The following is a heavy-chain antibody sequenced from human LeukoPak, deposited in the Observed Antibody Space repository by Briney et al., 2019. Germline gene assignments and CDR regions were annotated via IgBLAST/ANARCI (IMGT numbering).Heavy chain of an antibody. V-gene: IGHV4-39*02. J-gene: IGHJ3*02. Sequence: PSETLSLTCTVSGGSISSSNYYWGWIRQPPGKGLEWIASIHYSETTYYNPSLKSRVTISVDTSKNHFSLKLSPVTAADTAVYYCARSGWTGDFDAFDIWGQGTMVTVSS. D-gene: IGHD4-17*01. CDR1: GGSISSSNYY. CDR3: ARSGWTGDFDAFDI. CDR2: IHYSETT.